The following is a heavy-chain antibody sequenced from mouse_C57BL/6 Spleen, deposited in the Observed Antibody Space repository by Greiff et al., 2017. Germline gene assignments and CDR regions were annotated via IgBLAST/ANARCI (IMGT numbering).Heavy chain of an antibody. CDR2: IDPETGGT. V-gene: IGHV1-15*01. CDR3: TRWNYGSTDWYFDV. J-gene: IGHJ1*03. CDR1: GYTFTDYE. Sequence: QVQLQQSGAELVRPGASVTLSCKASGYTFTDYEMHWVKQTPVHGLEWIGAIDPETGGTAYNQKFKGKAILTAEKSSSTAYMALRSLTSEDSAVYYCTRWNYGSTDWYFDVWGTGTTVTVSS. D-gene: IGHD1-1*01.